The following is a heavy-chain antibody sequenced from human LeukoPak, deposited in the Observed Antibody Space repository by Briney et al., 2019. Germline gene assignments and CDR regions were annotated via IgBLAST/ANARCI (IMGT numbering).Heavy chain of an antibody. Sequence: SETLSLTCSVSGGSIRSTTYYWGWIRQPPGKGLEWIVSIYYSGNTYYSPSLMSRVTISVDTSKNQFSLNLSSVTAADTAVYYCARAPHFFDTSGSRYYFDYWGQGALVTVSS. D-gene: IGHD3-22*01. J-gene: IGHJ4*02. CDR1: GGSIRSTTYY. CDR2: IYYSGNT. CDR3: ARAPHFFDTSGSRYYFDY. V-gene: IGHV4-39*07.